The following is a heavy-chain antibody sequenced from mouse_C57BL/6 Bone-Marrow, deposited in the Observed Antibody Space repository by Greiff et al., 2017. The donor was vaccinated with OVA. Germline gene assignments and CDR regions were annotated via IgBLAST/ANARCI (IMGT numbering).Heavy chain of an antibody. CDR2: IDPENGDT. Sequence: VQLQQSGAEFVRPGASVKLSCTASGFNIKDDYMHWVKQRPEQGLEWIGWIDPENGDTEYASKFQGKATITADTSSNTAYLQLSSLTSEDTAVYYCTTSYGSPLGVWGTGTTVTVSS. CDR1: GFNIKDDY. J-gene: IGHJ1*03. V-gene: IGHV14-4*01. CDR3: TTSYGSPLGV. D-gene: IGHD1-1*01.